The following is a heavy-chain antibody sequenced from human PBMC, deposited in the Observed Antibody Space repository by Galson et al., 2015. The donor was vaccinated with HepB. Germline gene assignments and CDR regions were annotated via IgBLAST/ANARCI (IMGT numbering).Heavy chain of an antibody. J-gene: IGHJ4*02. D-gene: IGHD3-3*01. CDR2: ISAYNGNT. CDR3: ARGKGYYDFWSGYLRNAWSGEDY. Sequence: SVKVSCKASGYTFTSYGISWVRQAPGQGLEWMGWISAYNGNTNYAQKLQGRVTMTTDTSTSTAYMELRSLRSDDTAVYYCARGKGYYDFWSGYLRNAWSGEDYWGQGTLVTVSS. CDR1: GYTFTSYG. V-gene: IGHV1-18*04.